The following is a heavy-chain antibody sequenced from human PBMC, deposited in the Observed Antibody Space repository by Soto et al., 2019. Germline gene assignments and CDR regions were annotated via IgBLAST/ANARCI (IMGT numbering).Heavy chain of an antibody. V-gene: IGHV1-69*13. CDR1: GGTFSGYA. CDR2: IIPIFGTA. J-gene: IGHJ5*02. Sequence: ASVKVSCKASGGTFSGYAISWVRQAPGQGLEWMGGIIPIFGTANYAQKFQGRVTITADESTSTAYMELSSLRSEDTAVYYCATKNWGGYCSSTSSLRNYWFDPWGQGTLVTVSS. D-gene: IGHD2-2*01. CDR3: ATKNWGGYCSSTSSLRNYWFDP.